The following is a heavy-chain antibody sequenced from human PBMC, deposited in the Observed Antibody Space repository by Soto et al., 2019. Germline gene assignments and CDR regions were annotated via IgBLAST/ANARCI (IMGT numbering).Heavy chain of an antibody. V-gene: IGHV1-2*04. J-gene: IGHJ4*02. CDR1: GYTFTGYY. D-gene: IGHD1-26*01. CDR3: ARTHSRVGATACFDY. CDR2: INPNSGGT. Sequence: QVQLVQSGAEVKKPGASVKVSCKASGYTFTGYYMHWVRQAPGQGLEWMGWINPNSGGTNYAQKFQGWVTMTRDTSISTAYMELSRLRSDDTAVYYCARTHSRVGATACFDYWGQGTLVTVSS.